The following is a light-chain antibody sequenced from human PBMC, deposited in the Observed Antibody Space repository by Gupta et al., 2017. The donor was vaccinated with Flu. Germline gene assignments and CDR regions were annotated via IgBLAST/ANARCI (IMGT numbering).Light chain of an antibody. CDR1: QSVSSSY. Sequence: ERATLSCRASQSVSSSYLAWYPQKPGQAPRLLIYGASSRATGIPDRFSGSGSGTDFTLTISRLEPEDFAVYYCQQYGSSAYTFGQGTKLEIK. J-gene: IGKJ2*01. V-gene: IGKV3-20*01. CDR3: QQYGSSAYT. CDR2: GAS.